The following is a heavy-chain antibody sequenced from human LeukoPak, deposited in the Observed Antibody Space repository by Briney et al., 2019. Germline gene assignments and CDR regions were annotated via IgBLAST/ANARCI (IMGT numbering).Heavy chain of an antibody. J-gene: IGHJ5*02. D-gene: IGHD2-15*01. V-gene: IGHV4-4*07. Sequence: PSETLSLTCTVSGGSISSYYWSWIRQPAGKGLEWIGRIYTSGSTNYNPSLKSRVTMSVDTSKNQLSLKLSSVTAADTAVYYCARFHLGYCSGGSCYSSWFDPWGQGTLVTVSS. CDR2: IYTSGST. CDR1: GGSISSYY. CDR3: ARFHLGYCSGGSCYSSWFDP.